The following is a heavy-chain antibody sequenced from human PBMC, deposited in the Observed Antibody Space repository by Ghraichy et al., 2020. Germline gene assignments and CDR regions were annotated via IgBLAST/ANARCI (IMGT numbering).Heavy chain of an antibody. D-gene: IGHD4-23*01. Sequence: GGSLRLSCAGSGYTFSSYSMNWVRQSPGKGLEWVSYITSSSRFKSYADSVKGRFTISRDNAQNSLYLQMNSLRDEDTAVYYCARGSSVVRFYYYAGMDVWRQAPTVTVSS. J-gene: IGHJ6*02. V-gene: IGHV3-48*02. CDR2: ITSSSRFK. CDR1: GYTFSSYS. CDR3: ARGSSVVRFYYYAGMDV.